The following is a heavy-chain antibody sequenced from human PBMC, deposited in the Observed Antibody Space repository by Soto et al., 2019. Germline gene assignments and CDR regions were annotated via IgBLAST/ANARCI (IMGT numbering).Heavy chain of an antibody. CDR3: ARSGAAGDGIIKSNWFDP. Sequence: SETLSLTCAVYGGSFSGYYWSWIRQPPGKGLEWIGEINHSGSTNYNPSLKSRVTISVDTSKNQFSLKLSSVTAADTAVYYCARSGAAGDGIIKSNWFDPWGQGTLVTV. CDR2: INHSGST. J-gene: IGHJ5*02. CDR1: GGSFSGYY. V-gene: IGHV4-34*01. D-gene: IGHD6-13*01.